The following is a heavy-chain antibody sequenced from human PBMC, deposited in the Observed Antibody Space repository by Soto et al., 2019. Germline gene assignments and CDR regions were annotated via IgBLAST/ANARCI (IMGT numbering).Heavy chain of an antibody. CDR1: GFTFSSYG. CDR3: AKDRMSDDIVVVPAAMLYYYYYMDV. D-gene: IGHD2-2*01. V-gene: IGHV3-30*18. CDR2: ISYDGSNK. J-gene: IGHJ6*03. Sequence: GSLRLSCAASGFTFSSYGTHWVRQAPGKGLEWVAVISYDGSNKYYADSVKGRFTISRDNSKNTPYLQMNSLRAEDTAVYYCAKDRMSDDIVVVPAAMLYYYYYMDVWGKGTTVTVSS.